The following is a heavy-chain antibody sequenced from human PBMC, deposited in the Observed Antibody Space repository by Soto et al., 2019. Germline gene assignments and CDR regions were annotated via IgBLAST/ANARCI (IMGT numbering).Heavy chain of an antibody. Sequence: HPGGSLRHSCAASGFAFSSYSMNWVRQAPGKGLEWVSYISSSSSTIYYADSVKGRFTISRDNAKNSLYLQMNSLRAEDTAVYYCARVRYYDYIWGSYRTKYYFDYWGQGTLVTVSS. CDR1: GFAFSSYS. D-gene: IGHD3-16*02. J-gene: IGHJ4*02. V-gene: IGHV3-48*01. CDR2: ISSSSSTI. CDR3: ARVRYYDYIWGSYRTKYYFDY.